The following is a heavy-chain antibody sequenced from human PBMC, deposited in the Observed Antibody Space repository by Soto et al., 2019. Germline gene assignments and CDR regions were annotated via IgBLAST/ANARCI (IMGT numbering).Heavy chain of an antibody. V-gene: IGHV3-74*01. Sequence: EVQLVESGGGLVQPGGSLSLSCAASGFGFSDYWMHWVRQAPGNGLMWVSRLNGDGNNVNYADSVKGRFTISRDNAKKTLSLQMNSLRVDDTAVYYCVRESVDASDDLDFWGQGTRVTVSS. CDR1: GFGFSDYW. CDR3: VRESVDASDDLDF. D-gene: IGHD2-8*01. CDR2: LNGDGNNV. J-gene: IGHJ4*02.